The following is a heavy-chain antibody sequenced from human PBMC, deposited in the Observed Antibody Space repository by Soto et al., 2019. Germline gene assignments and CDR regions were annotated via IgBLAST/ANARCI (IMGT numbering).Heavy chain of an antibody. V-gene: IGHV1-18*01. J-gene: IGHJ5*02. CDR1: GYTFSRYG. CDR3: ARDQGVRVVIKSNRFDP. D-gene: IGHD2-21*01. Sequence: ASVKVSCKASGYTFSRYGIMWVRQAPGQGLEWMGWISAYNGNTNSAEKLRGRLTMTTDASTTTAYMELRSLRSDDTAIYYCARDQGVRVVIKSNRFDPWGQGKLVTVSS. CDR2: ISAYNGNT.